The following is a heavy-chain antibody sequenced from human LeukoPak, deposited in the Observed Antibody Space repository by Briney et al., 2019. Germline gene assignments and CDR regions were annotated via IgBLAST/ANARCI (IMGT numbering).Heavy chain of an antibody. CDR3: AELGITMIGGV. V-gene: IGHV3-7*01. J-gene: IGHJ3*01. CDR1: GFTFTNNF. Sequence: GGSLRLSCAASGFTFTNNFMSWVRQVPGKGLEWVANIKQDGSEKTYADSVRGRFTIFRDNAKDSVYLQMNSLRAEDTAVYYCAELGITMIGGVWGQGTMVTVSS. D-gene: IGHD3-10*02. CDR2: IKQDGSEK.